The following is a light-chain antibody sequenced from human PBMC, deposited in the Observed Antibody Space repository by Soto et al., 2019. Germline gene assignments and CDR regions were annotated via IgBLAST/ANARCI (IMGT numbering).Light chain of an antibody. CDR1: NIGSKN. CDR3: QVWDSSTGV. CDR2: RDS. J-gene: IGLJ3*02. V-gene: IGLV3-9*01. Sequence: SYELTQPLSVSVALGQTARITCGGNNIGSKNVHWYQQKPGQAPVLVIYRDSNPPSGIPERFSGSNSGNTATLTISRAQAGDEADYYCQVWDSSTGVFGGGTKLTVL.